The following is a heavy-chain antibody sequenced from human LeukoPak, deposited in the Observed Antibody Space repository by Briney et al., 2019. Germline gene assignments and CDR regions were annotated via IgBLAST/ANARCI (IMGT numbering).Heavy chain of an antibody. CDR2: IYYSGST. V-gene: IGHV4-39*01. CDR3: ARGYSSGWHDPLFDY. CDR1: GGSISSSSYY. D-gene: IGHD6-19*01. J-gene: IGHJ4*02. Sequence: PSETLSLTCTVSGGSISSSSYYWGWIRQPPGKGLEWIGGIYYSGSTYYNPSLKSRVTISVDTSKNQFSLKLSSVTAADTAVYYCARGYSSGWHDPLFDYWGQGTLVTVSS.